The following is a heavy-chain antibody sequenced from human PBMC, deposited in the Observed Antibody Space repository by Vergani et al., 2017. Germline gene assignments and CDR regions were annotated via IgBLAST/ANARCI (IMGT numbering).Heavy chain of an antibody. CDR3: ARLYSSSWSADY. D-gene: IGHD6-13*01. CDR2: IYHSGST. V-gene: IGHV4-30-2*01. J-gene: IGHJ4*02. Sequence: QLQLQESGSGLVKPSQTLSLTCAVSGGSISRGGYSWSWIRQPPGKGLEWIGYIYHSGSTYYNPSLKSRVTISVDRSKNQFSLKLSSVTAADTAVYYCARLYSSSWSADYWGQGTLVTVSS. CDR1: GGSISRGGYS.